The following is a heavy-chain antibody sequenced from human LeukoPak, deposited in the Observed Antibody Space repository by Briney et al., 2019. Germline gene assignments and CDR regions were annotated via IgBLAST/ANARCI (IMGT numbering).Heavy chain of an antibody. Sequence: PGGSLRLSCAASGFTFSSYAMSWVRQAPGKGVEWVSAISCSGGSTYYAATVKGRSTITRYNSKNTLYLQITSLRAEDTAGYYCVQGGAFDIWGQGTMVTVSS. CDR2: ISCSGGST. CDR1: GFTFSSYA. CDR3: VQGGAFDI. J-gene: IGHJ3*02. V-gene: IGHV3-23*01.